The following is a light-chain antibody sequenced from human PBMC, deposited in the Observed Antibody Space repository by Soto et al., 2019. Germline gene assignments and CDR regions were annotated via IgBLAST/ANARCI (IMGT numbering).Light chain of an antibody. V-gene: IGKV3-20*01. Sequence: EIVLTQAPGTLSLSPGERATLSCRASQSVSSSYLAWYQQKPGQAPRRLIYGASSRATGIPDRFSGSGSGTDFTLTISRLEPEDFAVYYCQQYGSSQFTSGHGTKVDIK. CDR3: QQYGSSQFT. CDR2: GAS. CDR1: QSVSSSY. J-gene: IGKJ3*01.